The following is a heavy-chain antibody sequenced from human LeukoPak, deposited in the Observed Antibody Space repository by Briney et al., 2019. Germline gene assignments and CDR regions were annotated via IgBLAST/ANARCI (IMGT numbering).Heavy chain of an antibody. J-gene: IGHJ6*03. CDR3: ARRQTAWFGEENYYMDV. CDR1: GGSISSSSYY. D-gene: IGHD3-10*01. Sequence: SETLSLTCTVSGGSISSSSYYWGWIRQPPGTGLEWIGSIYYSGSTYYNPSLKSRVTISVDTSKNQFSLKLSSVTAADTAVYYCARRQTAWFGEENYYMDVWGKGTTVTVSS. V-gene: IGHV4-39*01. CDR2: IYYSGST.